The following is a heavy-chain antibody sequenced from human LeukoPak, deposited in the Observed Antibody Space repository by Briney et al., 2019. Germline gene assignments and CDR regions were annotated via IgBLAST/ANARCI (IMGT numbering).Heavy chain of an antibody. D-gene: IGHD6-19*01. V-gene: IGHV4-34*01. CDR3: ARVVSGSSLFDY. J-gene: IGHJ4*02. CDR2: INHSGGT. Sequence: PSETLSLTCAVYGGSFSGYSWNWIRQPPVKGLEWIGEINHSGGTNYNPSLKSRVTISVDTSKKQFSLKLSSVTAADTAVYYCARVVSGSSLFDYWGQGTLVTVSS. CDR1: GGSFSGYS.